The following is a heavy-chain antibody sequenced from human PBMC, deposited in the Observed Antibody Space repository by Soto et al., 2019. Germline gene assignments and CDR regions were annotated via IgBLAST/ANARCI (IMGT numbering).Heavy chain of an antibody. CDR1: RGSISSSSSY. J-gene: IGHJ3*02. Sequence: SETLSLTCTVSRGSISSSSSYWAWIRQPPGKGLEWIGSIYYSGSTYYNPSLKSRVTISVDTSKNQFSLKLSSVTAADTAVYYCARGGANYYDSSGYYLGSGAFDIWGQGTMVT. CDR3: ARGGANYYDSSGYYLGSGAFDI. CDR2: IYYSGST. D-gene: IGHD3-22*01. V-gene: IGHV4-39*01.